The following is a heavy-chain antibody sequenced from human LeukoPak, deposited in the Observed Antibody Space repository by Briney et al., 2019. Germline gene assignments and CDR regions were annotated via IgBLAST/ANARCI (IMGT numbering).Heavy chain of an antibody. J-gene: IGHJ4*02. Sequence: PSETLSLTCTVSGGSISSYYWSWIRQPPGKGLEWIGYIYYSGSTNYNPSLKSRVTMSVDTSKNQFSLKLSSVTAADTAVYYCARDLSVYGSEYYFDYWGQGTLVTVSS. V-gene: IGHV4-59*12. D-gene: IGHD3-10*01. CDR3: ARDLSVYGSEYYFDY. CDR2: IYYSGST. CDR1: GGSISSYY.